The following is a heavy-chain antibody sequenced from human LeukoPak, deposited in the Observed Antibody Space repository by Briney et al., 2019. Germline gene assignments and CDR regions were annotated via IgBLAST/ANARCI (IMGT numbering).Heavy chain of an antibody. D-gene: IGHD3-10*01. CDR3: LGYYYGSGSYWDHWFDP. V-gene: IGHV4-59*11. CDR2: ISYSGGA. CDR1: GGSINNHI. J-gene: IGHJ5*02. Sequence: SETLSLTCSVSGGSINNHIWSWIRQPPGKGLEWIGYISYSGGANYNPSLKSRVTISVDTSKNQFSLKLSSVTAADTAVYYCLGYYYGSGSYWDHWFDPWGQGTLVTVSS.